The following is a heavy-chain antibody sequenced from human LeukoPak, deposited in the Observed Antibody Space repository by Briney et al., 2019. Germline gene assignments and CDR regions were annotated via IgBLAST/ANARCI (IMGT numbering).Heavy chain of an antibody. CDR1: GGSFSGYY. V-gene: IGHV4-34*01. CDR2: INHSGST. D-gene: IGHD6-13*01. CDR3: ARGIAAAGTV. J-gene: IGHJ4*02. Sequence: SETLSPTCAVYGGSFSGYYWSWIRQPPGKGLEWIEEINHSGSTNYNPSLKSRVTISVDTSKNQFSLKLSSVTAADTAVYYCARGIAAAGTVWGQGTLVTVSS.